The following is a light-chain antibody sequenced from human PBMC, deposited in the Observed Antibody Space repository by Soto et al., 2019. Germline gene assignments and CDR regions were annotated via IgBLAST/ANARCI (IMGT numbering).Light chain of an antibody. Sequence: DIEMTQSPSSLSASVGDIVTITCRASQSVSTYLNWYQQKPGKAPNLIXYAASSLQSGVPSRFSGGGSGTDFTLTISSLQPGDFATYYCQQSYSIPRTFGPGTKVDIK. J-gene: IGKJ3*01. CDR1: QSVSTY. V-gene: IGKV1-39*01. CDR2: AAS. CDR3: QQSYSIPRT.